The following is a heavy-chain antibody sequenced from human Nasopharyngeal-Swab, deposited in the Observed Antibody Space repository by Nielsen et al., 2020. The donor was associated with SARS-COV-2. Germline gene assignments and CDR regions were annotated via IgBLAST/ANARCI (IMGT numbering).Heavy chain of an antibody. V-gene: IGHV1-46*01. Sequence: ASVKVSCKASGYIFTSFYMLWVRQATGQGLEWMGIINPSGGSTSYAQKFQGRVTMTRNTSISTAYMELSSLRSEDTAVYYCARVDDIVVVVAATLHQYFQHWGQGTLVTVSS. CDR1: GYIFTSFY. J-gene: IGHJ1*01. D-gene: IGHD2-15*01. CDR3: ARVDDIVVVVAATLHQYFQH. CDR2: INPSGGST.